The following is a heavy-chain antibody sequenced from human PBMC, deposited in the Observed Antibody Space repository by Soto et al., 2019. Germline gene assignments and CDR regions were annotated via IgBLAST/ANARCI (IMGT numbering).Heavy chain of an antibody. CDR1: GGTFSSYA. J-gene: IGHJ4*02. V-gene: IGHV1-69*13. D-gene: IGHD3-22*01. Sequence: ASVKVSCKASGGTFSSYAISWVRQAPGQGLEWMGGIIPIFGTANYAQKFQGRVTITADESTSTAYMELSSLRSEDTAVYYCARVSDYYDSSGSTGHFDYWGQGTLVTVSS. CDR3: ARVSDYYDSSGSTGHFDY. CDR2: IIPIFGTA.